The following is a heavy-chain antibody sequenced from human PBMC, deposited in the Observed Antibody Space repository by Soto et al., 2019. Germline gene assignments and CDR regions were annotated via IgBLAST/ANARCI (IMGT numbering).Heavy chain of an antibody. V-gene: IGHV4-31*03. CDR1: GGSISSGGYY. J-gene: IGHJ4*02. CDR2: IYYSGST. Sequence: SLTCTVSGGSISSGGYYWSWIRQHPGKGLEWIGYIYYSGSTYYNPSLKSRVTISVDTSKNQFSLKLSSVTAADTAVYYCARVPPDCSGGSCSYFDYWGQGTLVTVSS. CDR3: ARVPPDCSGGSCSYFDY. D-gene: IGHD2-15*01.